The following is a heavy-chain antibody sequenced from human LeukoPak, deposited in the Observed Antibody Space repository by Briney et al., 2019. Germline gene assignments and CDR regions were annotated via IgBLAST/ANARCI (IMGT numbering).Heavy chain of an antibody. V-gene: IGHV1-8*01. CDR1: GYTFTSYD. J-gene: IGHJ4*02. Sequence: GASVKVSCKASGYTFTSYDINWVRQATGQGLEWMGWVNPNSGHTGYAQKFQGRVTMTRNTSITTAYMELSSLTSEDTAVYYCARGAPRSYCSGGSCPYFDYWGQGTLVSVSS. CDR2: VNPNSGHT. D-gene: IGHD2-15*01. CDR3: ARGAPRSYCSGGSCPYFDY.